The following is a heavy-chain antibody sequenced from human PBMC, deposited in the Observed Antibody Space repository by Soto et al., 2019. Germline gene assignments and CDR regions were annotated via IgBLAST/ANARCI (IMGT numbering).Heavy chain of an antibody. CDR2: IIPIFGTA. V-gene: IGHV1-69*13. J-gene: IGHJ4*02. CDR3: ASTWSGFGESAY. D-gene: IGHD3-10*01. Sequence: ASVKVSCKASGGTFSSYAISWVRQAPGQGLEWMGGIIPIFGTANYAQKFQGRVTITADESTSTAYMELSSLRSEDTAVYYCASTWSGFGESAYWGQGTLVTVSS. CDR1: GGTFSSYA.